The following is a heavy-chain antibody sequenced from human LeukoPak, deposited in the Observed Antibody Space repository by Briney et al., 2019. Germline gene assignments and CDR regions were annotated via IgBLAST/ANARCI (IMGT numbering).Heavy chain of an antibody. CDR3: ARVRSTTTVDY. D-gene: IGHD4-17*01. J-gene: IGHJ4*02. Sequence: SETLSLTCTVSGASISSYYWSWIRQPPGKGLEWIGYIYYSGSTNYNPSLKSRVTISVDTSKNQFSLRLSSVTAADTAIYYCARVRSTTTVDYWGQGTLVAVSS. V-gene: IGHV4-59*01. CDR1: GASISSYY. CDR2: IYYSGST.